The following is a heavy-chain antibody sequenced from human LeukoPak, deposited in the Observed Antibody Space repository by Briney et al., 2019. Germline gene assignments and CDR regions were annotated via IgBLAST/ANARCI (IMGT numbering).Heavy chain of an antibody. CDR2: IRGSGAST. D-gene: IGHD3-9*01. CDR3: AKRSADWHWGYFDN. Sequence: PGGSLRLSCAASGCTISSYAMSWVRQAPGKGLEWVSTIRGSGASTYYADSVKGRFTISRDNSKNTLYLQMNSLRAEDTAVYYCAKRSADWHWGYFDNWGQGTLVTVSS. CDR1: GCTISSYA. J-gene: IGHJ4*02. V-gene: IGHV3-23*01.